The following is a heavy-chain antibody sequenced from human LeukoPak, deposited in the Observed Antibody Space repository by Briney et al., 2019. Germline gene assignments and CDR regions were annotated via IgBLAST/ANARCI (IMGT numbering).Heavy chain of an antibody. CDR3: AKTIILETPGPYRGFDH. Sequence: SETLSLTCTVSGGSVSSSYYWAWIRQPPGKGLEWIGSIFSRGTTYYNPSLNNRVTISIDMSKNQVSLTLTSVTAADKAVYYCAKTIILETPGPYRGFDHWGQGTLVIVSS. J-gene: IGHJ5*02. D-gene: IGHD1-1*01. CDR1: GGSVSSSYY. CDR2: IFSRGTT. V-gene: IGHV4-39*01.